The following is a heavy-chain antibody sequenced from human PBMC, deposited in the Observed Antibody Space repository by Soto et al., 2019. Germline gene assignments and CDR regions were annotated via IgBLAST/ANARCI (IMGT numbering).Heavy chain of an antibody. CDR3: ARLKGGAAGNFDY. V-gene: IGHV4-31*03. CDR1: GGSISSGGYY. Sequence: SETLSLTCTVSGGSISSGGYYWSWIRQHPGKGLEWIGYIYYSGSTYYNPSLKSRVTISVDTSKNQFSLKPTSVTAADTAVYHCARLKGGAAGNFDYWGQGTQVTVSS. D-gene: IGHD6-13*01. CDR2: IYYSGST. J-gene: IGHJ4*02.